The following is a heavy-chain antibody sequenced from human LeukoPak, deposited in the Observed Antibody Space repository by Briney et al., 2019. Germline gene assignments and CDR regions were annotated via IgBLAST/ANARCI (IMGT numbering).Heavy chain of an antibody. D-gene: IGHD3-22*01. Sequence: ASXKVSCKASGYTFTSYDINWVRQATGQGLEWMGWMNPNSGNTGYAQKFQGRVTMTRNTSISTAYMELSSLRSEDTAVYYCARPYDSSGYDYAFDIWGQGTMVTVSS. V-gene: IGHV1-8*01. CDR1: GYTFTSYD. J-gene: IGHJ3*02. CDR2: MNPNSGNT. CDR3: ARPYDSSGYDYAFDI.